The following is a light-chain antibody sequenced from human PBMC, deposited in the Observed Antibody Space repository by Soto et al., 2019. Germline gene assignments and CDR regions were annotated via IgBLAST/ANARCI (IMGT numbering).Light chain of an antibody. CDR3: QQAYNFHIT. CDR2: AAS. Sequence: DIQMTQSPSSVSASVGDRITITCRASQGISRWLAWYQQKPGRAPKLLIYAASNLQTGVPSRFSGSGSGTDFALTINSLQAEDFATYHGQQAYNFHITFGPGTKVDI. V-gene: IGKV1-12*01. J-gene: IGKJ3*01. CDR1: QGISRW.